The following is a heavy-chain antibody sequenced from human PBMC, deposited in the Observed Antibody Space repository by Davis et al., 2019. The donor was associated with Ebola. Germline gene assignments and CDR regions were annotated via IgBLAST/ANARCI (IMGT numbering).Heavy chain of an antibody. CDR3: ARPWYSGTYYDAYDI. CDR1: GASISSRSYY. D-gene: IGHD1-26*01. J-gene: IGHJ3*02. CDR2: FSYVYNT. V-gene: IGHV4-39*01. Sequence: MPSETLSPTCTVPGASISSRSYYWGWIRQPPGKGLEWVGSFSYVYNTHYYNPSLRSRVTISVDTSRNQFSLKLSSATAADTAVYYCARPWYSGTYYDAYDIWGQGTMVAVSS.